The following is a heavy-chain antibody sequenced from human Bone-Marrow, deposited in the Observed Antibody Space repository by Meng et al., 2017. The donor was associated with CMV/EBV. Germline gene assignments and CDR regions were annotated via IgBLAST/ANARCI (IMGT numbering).Heavy chain of an antibody. CDR1: YA. CDR2: MNPNSGNT. D-gene: IGHD2-2*01. V-gene: IGHV1-8*02. Sequence: YAISWVRQAPGQGLEWMGWMNPNSGNTGYAQKFQGRVTMTRNTSISTAYMELSSLRSEDTAVYYCARVPVRDDCSTTSCSGSEYFQHWGQGTLVTVSS. J-gene: IGHJ1*01. CDR3: ARVPVRDDCSTTSCSGSEYFQH.